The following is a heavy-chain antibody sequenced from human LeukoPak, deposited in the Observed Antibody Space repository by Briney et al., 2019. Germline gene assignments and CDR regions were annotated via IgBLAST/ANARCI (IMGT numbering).Heavy chain of an antibody. J-gene: IGHJ5*02. CDR2: INSDGSTT. CDR3: ASLSQYPSAWFDP. CDR1: GFNFNNYW. D-gene: IGHD2/OR15-2a*01. Sequence: GSLGLACAASGFNFNNYWMHWVRQTPGKGLEWVSRINSDGSTTTYADSVKGRFTISRDNTKNMLYLQMNSLTAEDTAMYYCASLSQYPSAWFDPWGQGTLVTVSS. V-gene: IGHV3-74*01.